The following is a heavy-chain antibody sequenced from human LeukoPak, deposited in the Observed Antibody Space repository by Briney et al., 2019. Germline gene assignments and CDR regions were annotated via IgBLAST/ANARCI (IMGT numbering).Heavy chain of an antibody. D-gene: IGHD3-9*01. CDR1: GYTFTGYY. V-gene: IGHV1-2*02. CDR3: ARESDHFDWLLIDY. Sequence: ASVKVSCKASGYTFTGYYMHWVRQAPGQGLEWMGWINPNSGGTNYAQKFQGRVTMTRDTSISTAYMELSRLRSDDTAVCYCARESDHFDWLLIDYWGQGTLVTVSS. J-gene: IGHJ4*02. CDR2: INPNSGGT.